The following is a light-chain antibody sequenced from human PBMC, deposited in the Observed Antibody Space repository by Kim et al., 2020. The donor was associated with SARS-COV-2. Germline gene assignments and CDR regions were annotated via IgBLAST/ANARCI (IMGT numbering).Light chain of an antibody. V-gene: IGKV1-5*03. CDR3: QQYNNYWA. J-gene: IGKJ1*01. CDR1: QDINIW. CDR2: RAS. Sequence: DIQMTQSPSTLSASIGDRVTITCRASQDINIWLAWYQQKPGEAPNLLIHRASTLESGVPSRFSGSGSGTEFTLTINSLQPDDYATYYCQQYNNYWAFGQGTKVDIK.